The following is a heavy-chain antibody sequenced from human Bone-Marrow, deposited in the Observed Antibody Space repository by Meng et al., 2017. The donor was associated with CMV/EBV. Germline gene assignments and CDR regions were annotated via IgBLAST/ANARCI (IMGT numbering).Heavy chain of an antibody. CDR2: INPNNGGT. D-gene: IGHD4-17*01. J-gene: IGHJ5*02. CDR1: GYTFTGYY. CDR3: ARGQLVTTFFGWFDP. Sequence: ASVKVSCKASGYTFTGYYMHWVRQAPAQGLEWMGWINPNNGGTKYAQKFQGRVTMTRDTSISTAYMELNRLTSDDTAVYFCARGQLVTTFFGWFDPWGQGTLVTVSS. V-gene: IGHV1-2*02.